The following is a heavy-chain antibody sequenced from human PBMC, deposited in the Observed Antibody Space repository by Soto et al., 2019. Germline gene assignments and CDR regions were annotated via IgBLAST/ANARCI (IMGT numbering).Heavy chain of an antibody. D-gene: IGHD3-10*01. CDR1: GFSFSNYA. V-gene: IGHV3-23*01. J-gene: IGHJ4*01. Sequence: VQLLESGGGLVQPGGSLRLSCTASGFSFSNYAMSWVRQAPGKGLEWVSTFSGSGGSTYYADYVRGRFTISRDNSKNMLYLQMNSLRAEDTAIYYGAKALWSAGGWDYWGHGTLLTVSP. CDR3: AKALWSAGGWDY. CDR2: FSGSGGST.